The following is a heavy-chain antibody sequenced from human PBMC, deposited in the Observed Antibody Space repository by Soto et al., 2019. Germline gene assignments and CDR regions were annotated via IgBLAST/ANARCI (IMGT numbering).Heavy chain of an antibody. D-gene: IGHD2-21*02. Sequence: QLQLQESGPGLVKPSETLSLTCTVSGGSISSSSNYWGWIRQPPGKGLEWIGSIYYSGSTYYNPSLKSRVTISVDTSKNQFSLKLSSVTAADTAVYYCARHGDYTSGWFDPWGQGTLVTVSS. CDR1: GGSISSSSNY. CDR2: IYYSGST. V-gene: IGHV4-39*01. CDR3: ARHGDYTSGWFDP. J-gene: IGHJ5*02.